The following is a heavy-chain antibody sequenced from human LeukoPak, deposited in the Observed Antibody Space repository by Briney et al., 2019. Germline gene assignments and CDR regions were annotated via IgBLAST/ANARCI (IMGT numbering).Heavy chain of an antibody. J-gene: IGHJ4*02. CDR1: GFTFSSSW. CDR2: IKQDRSEK. CDR3: ARDNAPDY. V-gene: IGHV3-7*03. D-gene: IGHD2-2*01. Sequence: QPGGSLRLSCVASGFTFSSSWMSWVRQAPGKGLEWVANIKQDRSEKSYVESVRGRFTISRDNAKNSLYLQLNSLRDEDTALYYCARDNAPDYGGQGTLVTVSS.